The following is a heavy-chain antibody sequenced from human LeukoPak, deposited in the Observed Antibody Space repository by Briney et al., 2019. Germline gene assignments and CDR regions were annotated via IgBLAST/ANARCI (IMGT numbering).Heavy chain of an antibody. V-gene: IGHV3-21*01. Sequence: GGSLRLSCAASGFTFSSYSKNWVRQAPGKGLEWVSSISSSSSYIYYADSVKGRFTISRDNAKNSLYLQMNSLRAEDTAVYYCARESGSYSSDYWGQGTLVTVSS. J-gene: IGHJ4*02. CDR2: ISSSSSYI. CDR1: GFTFSSYS. D-gene: IGHD1-26*01. CDR3: ARESGSYSSDY.